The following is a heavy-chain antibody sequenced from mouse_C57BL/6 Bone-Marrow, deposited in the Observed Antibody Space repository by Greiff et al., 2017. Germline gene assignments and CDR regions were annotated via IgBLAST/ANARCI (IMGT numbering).Heavy chain of an antibody. J-gene: IGHJ4*01. CDR1: GYAFSSSW. CDR3: GGGYDVYYYAMDY. D-gene: IGHD2-2*01. V-gene: IGHV1-82*01. CDR2: IYPGDGDT. Sequence: QVQLQQSGPELVKPGASVKISCKASGYAFSSSWMNWVKQRPGKGLEWIGRIYPGDGDTNYNGKFKGKATLTADKSSSTAYMQLSSLTSEDSAVYFCGGGYDVYYYAMDYWGQGTSVTVSS.